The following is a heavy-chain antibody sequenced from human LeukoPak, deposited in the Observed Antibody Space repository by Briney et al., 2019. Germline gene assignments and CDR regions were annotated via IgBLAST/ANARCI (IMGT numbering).Heavy chain of an antibody. V-gene: IGHV3-9*01. J-gene: IGHJ4*02. Sequence: GGSLRLSCAASGFTFYDYDMHWVRQAPGKGLEWVSGISWNSGSIGYADSVKGRFTISRDNAKNSLYLQMNSLRAEDTALYYCAKDSGSYIDYWGQGTLVTVSS. CDR1: GFTFYDYD. D-gene: IGHD1-26*01. CDR2: ISWNSGSI. CDR3: AKDSGSYIDY.